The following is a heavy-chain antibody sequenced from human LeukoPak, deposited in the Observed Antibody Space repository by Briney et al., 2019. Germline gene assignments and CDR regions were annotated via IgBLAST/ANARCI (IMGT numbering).Heavy chain of an antibody. CDR3: ARAGRTSLYNHHYMDV. CDR2: IYYRGST. D-gene: IGHD2-8*01. Sequence: SETLSLTCTVSGGSISNYYWNWIRQPPGKGLEWIGYIYYRGSTNYNPSLKSRVTIAADTSKNEFFLKLSSVTAADTAVYYCARAGRTSLYNHHYMDVWGKGTTVIVSS. V-gene: IGHV4-59*01. CDR1: GGSISNYY. J-gene: IGHJ6*03.